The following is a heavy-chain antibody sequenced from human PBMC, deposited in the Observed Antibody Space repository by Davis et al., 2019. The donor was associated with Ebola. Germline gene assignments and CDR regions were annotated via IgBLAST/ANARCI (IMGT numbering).Heavy chain of an antibody. CDR1: GGSISSSSYY. CDR2: IYYSGST. V-gene: IGHV4-39*07. J-gene: IGHJ5*02. D-gene: IGHD3-3*01. Sequence: MPSETLSLTCTVSGGSISSSSYYWGWIRQPPGKGLEWIGSIYYSGSTYYNPSLKSRVTISVDTSKNQFSLKLSSVTAADTAVYYCARTSYDFWSGYYTGNWFDPWGQGTLVTVSS. CDR3: ARTSYDFWSGYYTGNWFDP.